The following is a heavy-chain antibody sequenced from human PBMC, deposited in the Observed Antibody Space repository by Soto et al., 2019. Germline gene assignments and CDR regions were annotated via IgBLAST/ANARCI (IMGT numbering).Heavy chain of an antibody. CDR2: IIPIFGTA. Sequence: QVQLVQSGAEVKKPGSSVKVSRKASGGTFSSYAISWVRQAPGQGLEWMGGIIPIFGTANYAQKFQGRVTITADESTSTAYMELSSLRSEDTAVYYCARKYRYSGSYDYYYYGMDVWGQGTTVTVSS. CDR3: ARKYRYSGSYDYYYYGMDV. CDR1: GGTFSSYA. D-gene: IGHD1-26*01. V-gene: IGHV1-69*01. J-gene: IGHJ6*02.